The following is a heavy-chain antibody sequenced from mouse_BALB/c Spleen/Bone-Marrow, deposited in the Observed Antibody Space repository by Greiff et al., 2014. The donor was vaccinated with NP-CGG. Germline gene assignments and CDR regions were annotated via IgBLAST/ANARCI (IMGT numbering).Heavy chain of an antibody. Sequence: EVKLVESGAELVRSGASVKLSCTASGFNIKDYYMHWVKQRPEQGLEWIGWIDPENGDTEYAPKFQGKATMTADTSSNTAYLQLSSLTSEDTAVYYRNAQNYGYGAWFAYWGQGTLVTVSA. CDR3: NAQNYGYGAWFAY. CDR1: GFNIKDYY. D-gene: IGHD1-2*01. CDR2: IDPENGDT. V-gene: IGHV14-4*02. J-gene: IGHJ3*01.